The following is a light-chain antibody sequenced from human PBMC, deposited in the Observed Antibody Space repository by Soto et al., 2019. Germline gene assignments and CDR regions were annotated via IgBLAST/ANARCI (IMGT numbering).Light chain of an antibody. CDR3: CSYTSSRTHV. Sequence: QSALTQPASVSGSPGQSITISCTGTSSDVGGYNFVSWYQQHPGKVPKLMIFDVNRRPSGVSDRFSGSKSGNTASLTISGLQADDEGDYYCCSYTSSRTHVFGSGTKVTVL. CDR2: DVN. CDR1: SSDVGGYNF. V-gene: IGLV2-14*03. J-gene: IGLJ1*01.